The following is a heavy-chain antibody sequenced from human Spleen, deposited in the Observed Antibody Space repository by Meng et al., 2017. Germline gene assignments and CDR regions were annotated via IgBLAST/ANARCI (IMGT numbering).Heavy chain of an antibody. J-gene: IGHJ6*01. Sequence: SCAASGFTFDDYAMHWVRQAPGKRLEWFSGIIWNSGSIGYADSVKGRFTISRDNSKNTVFLQINSLRAEDMDVYYCARDMVRGDVGYYYYGMDVWGQGTTVTVSS. V-gene: IGHV3-9*03. CDR2: IIWNSGSI. CDR3: ARDMVRGDVGYYYYGMDV. D-gene: IGHD3-10*01. CDR1: GFTFDDYA.